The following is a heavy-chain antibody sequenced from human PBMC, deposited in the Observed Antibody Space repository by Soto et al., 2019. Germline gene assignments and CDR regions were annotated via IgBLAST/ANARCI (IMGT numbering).Heavy chain of an antibody. Sequence: ASVKVSCKASGYTFTSYGISWVRQAPGQGLEWMGWISAYNGNTNYAQKLQGRVTMTTDTSTSTAYMELRSLRSDDTAVYYCARERTPRYYDFWSGYYTTHYYYGMDVWGQGTTVTV. V-gene: IGHV1-18*01. D-gene: IGHD3-3*01. CDR3: ARERTPRYYDFWSGYYTTHYYYGMDV. CDR1: GYTFTSYG. CDR2: ISAYNGNT. J-gene: IGHJ6*02.